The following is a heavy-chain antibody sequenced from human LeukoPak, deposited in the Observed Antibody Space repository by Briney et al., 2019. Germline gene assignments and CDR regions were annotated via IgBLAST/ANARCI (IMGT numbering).Heavy chain of an antibody. CDR2: ISSSSSYI. Sequence: GGSLRLSCAASGFTFSSYSMNWVGQAPGKGLEWVSSISSSSSYIYYADSVKGRFTISRDNAKNSLYLQMNSLRAEDTAVYYCARDFFGYSSGWSAYYGMDVWGQGTTVTVSS. V-gene: IGHV3-21*01. CDR3: ARDFFGYSSGWSAYYGMDV. J-gene: IGHJ6*02. CDR1: GFTFSSYS. D-gene: IGHD6-19*01.